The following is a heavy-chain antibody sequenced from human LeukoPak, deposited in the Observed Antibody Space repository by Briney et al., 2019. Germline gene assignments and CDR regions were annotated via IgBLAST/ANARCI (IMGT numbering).Heavy chain of an antibody. CDR1: GGSISSSSYY. V-gene: IGHV4-61*01. CDR2: IYYSGST. J-gene: IGHJ3*02. D-gene: IGHD6-13*01. Sequence: SETLSLTCTVSGGSISSSSYYWSWIRQPPGKGLEWIGYIYYSGSTNYNPSLKSRVTISVDTSKNQFSLKLSSVTAADTAVYYCARRKSESSWYKNAFDIWGQGTMVTVSS. CDR3: ARRKSESSWYKNAFDI.